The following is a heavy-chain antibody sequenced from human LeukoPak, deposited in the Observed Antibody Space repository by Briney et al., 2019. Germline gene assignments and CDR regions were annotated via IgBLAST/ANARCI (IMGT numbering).Heavy chain of an antibody. Sequence: SETLSLTCAVYGGSFSGYYWSWIRQPPGKGLEWIGEINHSGSTNYNPSLKSRVTISVDTSKNQFSLKLSSVTAADTAVYYCARLGFWSGPTPFDYWGQGTLVTVSS. J-gene: IGHJ4*02. CDR2: INHSGST. CDR3: ARLGFWSGPTPFDY. D-gene: IGHD3-3*01. V-gene: IGHV4-34*01. CDR1: GGSFSGYY.